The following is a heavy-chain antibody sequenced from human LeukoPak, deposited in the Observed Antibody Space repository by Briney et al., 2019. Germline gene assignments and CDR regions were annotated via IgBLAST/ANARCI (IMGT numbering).Heavy chain of an antibody. D-gene: IGHD2-2*01. V-gene: IGHV4-30-2*01. Sequence: SQTLSLTCAVSGGSISGGGYSWSWIRQPPGKGLEWIGYIYHSGSTYYNPSLKSRVTISVDRSKNQFSLKLSSVTAADTAVYYCARGQYQLLNWGQGTLVTVSS. CDR2: IYHSGST. CDR1: GGSISGGGYS. CDR3: ARGQYQLLN. J-gene: IGHJ4*02.